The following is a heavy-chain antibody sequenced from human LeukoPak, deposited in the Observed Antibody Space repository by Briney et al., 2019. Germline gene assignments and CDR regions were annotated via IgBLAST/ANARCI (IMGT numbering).Heavy chain of an antibody. CDR1: IVSISTHY. V-gene: IGHV4-59*11. CDR3: ARAHPAYSSSSGFDY. Sequence: SETLSLTCSVSIVSISTHYWSWIRQSPGKGLEWIGYVFYTGSTNYNPSLKSRVTLSVDTSKNQFSLKLTSVTAADTAVYYCARAHPAYSSSSGFDYWGQGTLVTVSS. CDR2: VFYTGST. D-gene: IGHD6-6*01. J-gene: IGHJ4*02.